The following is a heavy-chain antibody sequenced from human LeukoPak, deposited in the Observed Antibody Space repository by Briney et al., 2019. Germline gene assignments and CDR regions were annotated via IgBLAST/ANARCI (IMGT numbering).Heavy chain of an antibody. V-gene: IGHV3-7*01. Sequence: PGESLRLSCAASGFTFSAYWMTWVRQAPGKGLAWVANIIEGGDLKYYVDSVKGRFTISRDNTKNSLYLQMTSLRADDTAVYYCARERDIVVVVAATGAFDIWGQGTMVTVSS. CDR3: ARERDIVVVVAATGAFDI. J-gene: IGHJ3*02. CDR2: IIEGGDLK. D-gene: IGHD2-15*01. CDR1: GFTFSAYW.